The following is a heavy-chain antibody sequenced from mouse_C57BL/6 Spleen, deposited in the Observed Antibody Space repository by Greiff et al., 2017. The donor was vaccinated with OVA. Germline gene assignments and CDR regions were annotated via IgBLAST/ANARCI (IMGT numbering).Heavy chain of an antibody. CDR1: GFTFSDYG. CDR2: ISSGSSNI. J-gene: IGHJ2*01. V-gene: IGHV5-17*01. D-gene: IGHD2-3*01. CDR3: ARRYDGYNYFDY. Sequence: EVKVVESGGGLVKPGESLKLTCAASGFTFSDYGMHWVRQAPEKGLDWVAYISSGSSNIYYADTLKGRFTISSDNAKNTLFLQMTSLRAEDTAMYYCARRYDGYNYFDYWGQGTTLTVSS.